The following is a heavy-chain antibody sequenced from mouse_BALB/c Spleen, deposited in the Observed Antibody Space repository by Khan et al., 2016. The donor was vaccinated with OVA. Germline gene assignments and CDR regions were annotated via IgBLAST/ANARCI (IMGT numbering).Heavy chain of an antibody. D-gene: IGHD1-1*02. CDR2: ISRGADNT. CDR3: ARTNYGPFAY. J-gene: IGHJ3*01. Sequence: EVELVESGGDLVKPGGSLKLSCAASGFIFSSFTMSWVRQTPEKRLEWVASISRGADNTYFPDSVKGRSTISRDNATNTLYLQMSSLRSEDAALYYCARTNYGPFAYWGQGTLVTVSA. V-gene: IGHV5-9*01. CDR1: GFIFSSFT.